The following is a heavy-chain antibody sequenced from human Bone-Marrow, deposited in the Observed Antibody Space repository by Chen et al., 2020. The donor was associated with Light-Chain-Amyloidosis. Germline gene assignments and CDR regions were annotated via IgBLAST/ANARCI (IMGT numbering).Heavy chain of an antibody. Sequence: VKKPGESLKISCKGSGCTFPNYWIGWVRQMPGKGLEWMGVIYPDDSDARYSPSFAGQFTIAADKSITTAYLQWRSLKASDTAMYYCASRRDGYNFDYWGQGTLVTVSS. CDR2: IYPDDSDA. V-gene: IGHV5-51*01. D-gene: IGHD5-12*01. J-gene: IGHJ4*02. CDR1: GCTFPNYW. CDR3: ASRRDGYNFDY.